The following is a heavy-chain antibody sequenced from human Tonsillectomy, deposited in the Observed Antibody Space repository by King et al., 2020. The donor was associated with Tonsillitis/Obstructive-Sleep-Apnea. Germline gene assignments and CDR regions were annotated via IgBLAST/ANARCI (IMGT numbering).Heavy chain of an antibody. CDR1: GFTFSDHY. CDR2: TRNKANSYTT. D-gene: IGHD1-26*01. CDR3: ARPLIVGATTRRGFDY. J-gene: IGHJ4*02. V-gene: IGHV3-72*01. Sequence: VQLVESGGGLVQPGGSLRLSCAASGFTFSDHYMDWVRQAPGKGLEWVGRTRNKANSYTTEYAASVKGRFTISRDDSKNSLYLQMNSLKTEDTAVYYCARPLIVGATTRRGFDYWGQGTLVTVSS.